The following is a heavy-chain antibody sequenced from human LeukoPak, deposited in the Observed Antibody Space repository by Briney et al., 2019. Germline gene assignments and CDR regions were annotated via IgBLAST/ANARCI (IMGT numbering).Heavy chain of an antibody. J-gene: IGHJ6*02. V-gene: IGHV3-30*18. Sequence: PGRSLRLSCAASGFTFSSYGMHWVRQAPGKGLEWVAVISYDGGNKYYADSVKGRFTISRDNSKNTLYLQMNSLRAEDTAVYYCAKDNIAVAGTDYYYYGMDVWGQGTTVTVSS. CDR1: GFTFSSYG. CDR2: ISYDGGNK. CDR3: AKDNIAVAGTDYYYYGMDV. D-gene: IGHD6-19*01.